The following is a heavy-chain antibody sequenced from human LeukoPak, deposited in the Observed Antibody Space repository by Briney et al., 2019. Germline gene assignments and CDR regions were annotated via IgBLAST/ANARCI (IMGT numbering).Heavy chain of an antibody. CDR2: IYSGGRT. V-gene: IGHV3-53*04. CDR3: AREVAAAGTAFDY. Sequence: PGGSLRRSCAASGFTVSSNYTSWVGQAPGKGLEWVSVIYSGGRTYYPDSVRGRFTISRHNSKNTLYLQMNSLRAEDTAVYYTAREVAAAGTAFDYWGEGTLVTVSS. CDR1: GFTVSSNY. D-gene: IGHD6-13*01. J-gene: IGHJ4*02.